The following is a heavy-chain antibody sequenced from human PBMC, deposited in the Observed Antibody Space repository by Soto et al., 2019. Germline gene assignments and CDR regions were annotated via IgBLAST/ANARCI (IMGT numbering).Heavy chain of an antibody. Sequence: QVQLVQSGAEVKKPGSSVKVSCKASGGTFSSYAISWVRQAPGQGLEWMVGIIPIFGTANYAQKFQGRVTITADESTSTAYMELSSLRSEDTAVYYCARGAWSGSYYYYYGMDVWGQGTTVTVSS. J-gene: IGHJ6*02. CDR1: GGTFSSYA. V-gene: IGHV1-69*01. CDR3: ARGAWSGSYYYYYGMDV. D-gene: IGHD3-3*01. CDR2: IIPIFGTA.